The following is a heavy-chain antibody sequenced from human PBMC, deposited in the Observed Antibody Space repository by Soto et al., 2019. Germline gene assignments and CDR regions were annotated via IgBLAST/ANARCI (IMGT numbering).Heavy chain of an antibody. J-gene: IGHJ3*02. V-gene: IGHV3-23*01. CDR2: ISGTGGST. CDR1: GFTFNKYA. CDR3: VKDSPHRPGSLLDAFDI. D-gene: IGHD2-21*01. Sequence: GGSLRLSCAASGFTFNKYALSWVRQAPWKGLEWVSGISGTGGSTFYADSVKGRFTISRDNSKSTLYLQMNSLRAEDTAVYYCVKDSPHRPGSLLDAFDIWGQGTMVTVSS.